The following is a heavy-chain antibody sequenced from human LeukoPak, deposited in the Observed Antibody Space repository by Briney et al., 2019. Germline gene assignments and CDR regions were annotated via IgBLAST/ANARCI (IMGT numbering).Heavy chain of an antibody. CDR2: TYYRSKWYS. CDR1: GDSVSNNSAA. Sequence: SQTLSLTCAISGDSVSNNSAAWNWLRQSPSRGLEWLGRTYYRSKWYSDYAVSVKSRITINPDTSKNQFSLQLNSVTPEDTAVYYCARVTSTLNYFDYWGQGTLVTVSS. V-gene: IGHV6-1*01. D-gene: IGHD2-8*01. CDR3: ARVTSTLNYFDY. J-gene: IGHJ4*02.